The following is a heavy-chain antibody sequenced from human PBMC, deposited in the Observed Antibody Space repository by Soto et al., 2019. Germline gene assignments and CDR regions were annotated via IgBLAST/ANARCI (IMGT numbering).Heavy chain of an antibody. J-gene: IGHJ4*02. CDR1: GSTFSDYS. CDR3: TRVYGDYGTLSDY. CDR2: ISSTSTFI. Sequence: GSLRLSSAASGSTFSDYSVNWVRQAPGKGLEWVSSISSTSTFIHYADSVRARFTISRDNAKNSLYLQMTSLRAEDTDAYYCTRVYGDYGTLSDYWGRGTLVTVSS. V-gene: IGHV3-21*01. D-gene: IGHD4-17*01.